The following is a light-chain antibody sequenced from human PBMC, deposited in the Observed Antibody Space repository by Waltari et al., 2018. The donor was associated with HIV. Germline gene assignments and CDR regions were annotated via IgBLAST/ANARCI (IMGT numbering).Light chain of an antibody. CDR2: STN. J-gene: IGLJ3*02. CDR1: SGSVSASYC. Sequence: QTVVTQAPSFSVSPGGTVTLTFGLSSGSVSASYCPSWYQQTPGQAPRTLIYSTNTRSSGVPDRFSGSILGNKAALTITGAQADDESVYYCSLYMGGGIWVFGGGTKLTVL. CDR3: SLYMGGGIWV. V-gene: IGLV8-61*01.